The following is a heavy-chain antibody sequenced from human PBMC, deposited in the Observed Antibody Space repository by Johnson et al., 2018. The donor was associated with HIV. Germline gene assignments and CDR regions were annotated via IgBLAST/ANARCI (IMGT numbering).Heavy chain of an antibody. CDR2: ISYDGSNK. D-gene: IGHD6-19*01. CDR3: ARDPPGATGIPVAEDAFDI. Sequence: QVQLVESGGGGVQPGRSLRLSCAASAFTFSSYGMHWVRQAPGKGLEWVAVISYDGSNKYYADSVKGRFTISRDNSKNTLYLQMNSLRAEDTAFYYCARDPPGATGIPVAEDAFDIWGQGTMVTVSS. J-gene: IGHJ3*02. CDR1: AFTFSSYG. V-gene: IGHV3-30*03.